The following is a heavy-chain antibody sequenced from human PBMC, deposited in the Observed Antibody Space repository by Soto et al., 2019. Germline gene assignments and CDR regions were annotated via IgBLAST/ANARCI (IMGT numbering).Heavy chain of an antibody. CDR1: SGSISSSNW. Sequence: SETLSLTCAVSSGSISSSNWWSWVRQPPGKGLEWIGEIYHSGSTNYNPSLKSRVTISVDKAKNQFSLKLSSVTAADTAVYYCARYCSSTSCYSKYYFDYWGQGTLVTVSS. V-gene: IGHV4-4*02. D-gene: IGHD2-2*01. J-gene: IGHJ4*02. CDR3: ARYCSSTSCYSKYYFDY. CDR2: IYHSGST.